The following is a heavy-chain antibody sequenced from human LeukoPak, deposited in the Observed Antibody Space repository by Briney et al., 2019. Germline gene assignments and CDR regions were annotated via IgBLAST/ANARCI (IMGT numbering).Heavy chain of an antibody. V-gene: IGHV3-49*04. Sequence: GRSLRLSCTASGFTFGDYAMSWVRQVPGEGLEWVGFIRSKAYGGTTEYAASVKGRFTISRDDSKSIAYLQMNSLKTEDTAVYYCTPSWGIAVAGLYYFDYWGQGTLVTVSS. CDR1: GFTFGDYA. CDR2: IRSKAYGGTT. CDR3: TPSWGIAVAGLYYFDY. D-gene: IGHD6-19*01. J-gene: IGHJ4*02.